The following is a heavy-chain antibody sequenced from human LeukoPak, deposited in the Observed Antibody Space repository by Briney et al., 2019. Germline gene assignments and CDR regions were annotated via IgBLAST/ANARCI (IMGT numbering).Heavy chain of an antibody. V-gene: IGHV1-69*04. J-gene: IGHJ6*02. CDR1: GGTFSSYA. CDR2: IIPILGIA. Sequence: SVKVSCKASGGTFSSYAISWVRQAPGQGLEWMGRIIPILGIANYAQKFQGRVTITADKSTSTAYMELSSLRSENTAVYYCARALGYCSGGSCYWYYYYGMDVWGQGTTVTVSS. CDR3: ARALGYCSGGSCYWYYYYGMDV. D-gene: IGHD2-15*01.